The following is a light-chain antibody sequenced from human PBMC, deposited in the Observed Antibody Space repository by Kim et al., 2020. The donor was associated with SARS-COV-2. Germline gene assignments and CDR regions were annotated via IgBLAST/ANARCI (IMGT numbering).Light chain of an antibody. CDR1: SSNIGSNS. J-gene: IGLJ3*02. Sequence: QSVLTQPPSASGTPGQRVTISCSGSSSNIGSNSVNWYQQLPGTAPKLLIYSNNQRPSGVPDRFSGSKSGTSASLAISGLQFEDEADYYCAAWDDSLKGVFGGGTKLTVL. CDR2: SNN. V-gene: IGLV1-44*01. CDR3: AAWDDSLKGV.